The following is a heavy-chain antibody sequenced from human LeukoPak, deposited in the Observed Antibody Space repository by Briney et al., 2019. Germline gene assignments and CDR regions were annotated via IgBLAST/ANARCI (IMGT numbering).Heavy chain of an antibody. CDR1: GFTFTNAW. V-gene: IGHV3-15*01. CDR3: TTAPPVYHDSGVKTDFDY. CDR2: IKSRSDGGTT. D-gene: IGHD4/OR15-4a*01. Sequence: GGSLRLSCAASGFTFTNAWMNWVRQAPGKGLEWVGQIKSRSDGGTTDYAAPVKGRFTISRDDSKNTLYLQMNSLKTEDTAVYYCTTAPPVYHDSGVKTDFDYWGQGALVTVSS. J-gene: IGHJ4*02.